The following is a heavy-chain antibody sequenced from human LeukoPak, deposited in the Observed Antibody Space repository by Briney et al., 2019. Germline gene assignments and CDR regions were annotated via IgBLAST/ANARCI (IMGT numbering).Heavy chain of an antibody. CDR1: GGSISSYS. V-gene: IGHV4-59*01. D-gene: IGHD6-6*01. CDR3: ARDLAHSSSSGLGY. CDR2: FYYSGST. J-gene: IGHJ4*02. Sequence: PSETLSLTCTASGGSISSYSWSWIRQPPGKGLEWIGYFYYSGSTYYNPSLKSRVTISIDTSKNKFSPQLSSVTAADTAVYYCARDLAHSSSSGLGYWGQGTLVTVSS.